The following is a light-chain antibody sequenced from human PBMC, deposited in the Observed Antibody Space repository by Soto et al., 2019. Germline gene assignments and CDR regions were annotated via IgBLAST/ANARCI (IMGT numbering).Light chain of an antibody. J-gene: IGKJ1*01. CDR1: QSVSSY. CDR3: QQYESSPRA. CDR2: DAS. Sequence: DIVLTQSPSTLSLSPGERATLSCRASQSVSSYLAWYQQKPGQAPRLLIYDASNITTGIPSRFSGSGSGTDFTLTISSLEPEDFAVYYCQQYESSPRAFGQGTKVDIK. V-gene: IGKV3-11*01.